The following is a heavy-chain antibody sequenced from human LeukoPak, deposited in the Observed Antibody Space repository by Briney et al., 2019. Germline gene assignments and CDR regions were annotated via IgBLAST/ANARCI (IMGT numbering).Heavy chain of an antibody. V-gene: IGHV3-23*01. Sequence: PGGSLRLSCEASGFTFSSYGMSWVRQAPGKGLEWVSSISDSGGSTYYADSVKGRFTISRDNSKSTLYVQMNSLRAEDTAVYYCAKDRLRVAGGFDYWGQGTLVTVSS. D-gene: IGHD3-10*01. CDR1: GFTFSSYG. J-gene: IGHJ4*02. CDR3: AKDRLRVAGGFDY. CDR2: ISDSGGST.